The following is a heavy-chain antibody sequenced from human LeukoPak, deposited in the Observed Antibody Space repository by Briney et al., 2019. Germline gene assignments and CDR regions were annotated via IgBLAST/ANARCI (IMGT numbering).Heavy chain of an antibody. CDR2: IYYSESTNYNPSPSGST. J-gene: IGHJ4*02. CDR3: ARLGYCSGSHSLDDY. CDR1: GGSFSGYY. Sequence: SEALSLTCAVYGGSFSGYYWSWIRQPPGKGLEYIGYIYYSESTNYNPSPSGSTNYNPSLKSRVTISVDTSKNQFSLKLSSVTAADTAVYYCARLGYCSGSHSLDDYWGQGTLVTVSS. V-gene: IGHV4-59*01. D-gene: IGHD2-15*01.